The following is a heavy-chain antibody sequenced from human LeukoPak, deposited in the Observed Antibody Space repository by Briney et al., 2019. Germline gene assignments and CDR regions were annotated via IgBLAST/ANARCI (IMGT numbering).Heavy chain of an antibody. CDR1: GYSTSSGYY. CDR3: ARQLTIFGVVSYYYYYMDV. J-gene: IGHJ6*03. CDR2: IYHSGST. V-gene: IGHV4-38-2*01. D-gene: IGHD3-3*01. Sequence: SETLSLTCAVSGYSTSSGYYWGWIRQPPGKGLEWIGSIYHSGSTYYNPSLKSRVTISVDTSKNQFSLKLSSVTAADTAVYYCARQLTIFGVVSYYYYYMDVWGKGTTVTVPS.